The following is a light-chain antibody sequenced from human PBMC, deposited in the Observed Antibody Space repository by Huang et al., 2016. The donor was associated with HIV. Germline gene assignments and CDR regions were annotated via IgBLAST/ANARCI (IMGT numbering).Light chain of an antibody. Sequence: EGVLTQSPGTLSLSPGERATLSCRASQNVASNLAWYQHKPGQAPRLLIYGASSRATGIPDRFSGSGSETDFTLTINRLEPEDFAVYYCQQYGTSWAFGQGTKVEI. V-gene: IGKV3-20*01. J-gene: IGKJ1*01. CDR3: QQYGTSWA. CDR2: GAS. CDR1: QNVASN.